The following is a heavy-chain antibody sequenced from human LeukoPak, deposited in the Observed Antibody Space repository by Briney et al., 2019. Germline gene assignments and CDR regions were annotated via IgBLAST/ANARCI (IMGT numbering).Heavy chain of an antibody. J-gene: IGHJ4*02. CDR2: INHSGST. CDR1: GGSFSGYY. Sequence: PSETLSLTCAVYGGSFSGYYWSWIRQPPGKGLEWIGEINHSGSTNYNPSLKSRVTISVDTSKNQFSLKLSSVTAADTAVYYCARDEYGDYSFDYWGQGTLVTVSS. D-gene: IGHD4-17*01. CDR3: ARDEYGDYSFDY. V-gene: IGHV4-34*01.